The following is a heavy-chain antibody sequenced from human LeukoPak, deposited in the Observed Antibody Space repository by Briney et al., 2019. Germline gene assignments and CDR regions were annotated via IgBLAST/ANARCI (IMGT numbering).Heavy chain of an antibody. V-gene: IGHV4-39*07. CDR1: GGSISSSSYY. CDR3: ARGRSGDWFDP. Sequence: SETLSLTCTVSGGSISSSSYYWGWIRQPPGKGLEWIGSIYYSGSTYYNPSLKSRVTISVDTSKNQFSLKQSSVTAADTAVYYCARGRSGDWFDPWGQGTLVTVSS. D-gene: IGHD6-25*01. CDR2: IYYSGST. J-gene: IGHJ5*02.